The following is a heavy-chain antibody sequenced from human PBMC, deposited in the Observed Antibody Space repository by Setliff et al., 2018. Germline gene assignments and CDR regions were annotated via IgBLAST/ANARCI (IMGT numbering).Heavy chain of an antibody. Sequence: SETLSLTCSVSGGSISSYHWSWIRQPPGKGLEWIGYIYYSGSTYYNPSLKSRVTISVDTSKNQFSLKLSSVTAADTAVYYCARGTYDYYDSSGYYFVDYWGQGTLVTVSS. CDR2: IYYSGST. D-gene: IGHD3-22*01. CDR3: ARGTYDYYDSSGYYFVDY. V-gene: IGHV4-30-4*08. CDR1: GGSISSYH. J-gene: IGHJ4*02.